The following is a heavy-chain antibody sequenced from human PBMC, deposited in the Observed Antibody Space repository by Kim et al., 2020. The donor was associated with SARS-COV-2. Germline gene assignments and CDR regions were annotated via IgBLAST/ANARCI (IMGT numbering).Heavy chain of an antibody. J-gene: IGHJ4*02. CDR1: GGSFSGYY. V-gene: IGHV4-34*01. Sequence: SETLSLTCAVYGGSFSGYYWSWIRQPPGKGLEWIGEINHSGSTNYNPSLKSRVTISVDTSKNQFSLKLSSVTAADTAVYYCARGSSNRPRPRDRSSSWIRYYFDYWGQGTLVTVSS. D-gene: IGHD6-13*01. CDR3: ARGSSNRPRPRDRSSSWIRYYFDY. CDR2: INHSGST.